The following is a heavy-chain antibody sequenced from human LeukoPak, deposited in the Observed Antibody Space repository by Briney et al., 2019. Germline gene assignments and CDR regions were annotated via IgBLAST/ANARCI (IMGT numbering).Heavy chain of an antibody. CDR3: ARGNAGNDAFDI. CDR2: ISSTSFYI. V-gene: IGHV3-21*01. Sequence: GGSLRLSCAASAFTFSSYSMNWVRQAPGKGLEWVSSISSTSFYIYYADSVKGRFTISRDNAKNSLYLQMNSLRAEDTAVYYSARGNAGNDAFDIWGQGTMVTVSS. CDR1: AFTFSSYS. D-gene: IGHD4-23*01. J-gene: IGHJ3*02.